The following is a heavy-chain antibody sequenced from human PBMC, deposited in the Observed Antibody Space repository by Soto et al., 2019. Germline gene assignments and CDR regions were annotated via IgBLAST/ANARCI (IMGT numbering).Heavy chain of an antibody. V-gene: IGHV3-7*05. D-gene: IGHD1-26*01. J-gene: IGHJ6*02. CDR1: GFTFSSYW. Sequence: GGSLRLSCAASGFTFSSYWMSWVRQAPGKGLEWVANIKQDGSEKYYVDSVKGRFTISRDNAKNSLYLQMNSLRAEDTAVYYCARDKRMEGPLPDLLNYYYYGMDVWGQGTTVTVSS. CDR3: ARDKRMEGPLPDLLNYYYYGMDV. CDR2: IKQDGSEK.